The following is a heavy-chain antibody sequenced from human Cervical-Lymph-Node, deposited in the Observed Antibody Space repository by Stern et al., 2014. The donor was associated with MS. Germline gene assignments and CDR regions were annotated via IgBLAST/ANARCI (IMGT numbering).Heavy chain of an antibody. CDR3: ARDLGYSGTYYDY. D-gene: IGHD1-26*01. CDR1: GGTFSNYA. V-gene: IGHV1-69*01. CDR2: FIPIFDTT. J-gene: IGHJ4*02. Sequence: VQLEESGAEVKKPGSSVKVSCKAAGGTFSNYAISWVRQAPGQGLEWMGAFIPIFDTTNSAQKFQGRVTITADESTSTAYMELTSLISEDTAVYYCARDLGYSGTYYDYWGQGTLVTVSS.